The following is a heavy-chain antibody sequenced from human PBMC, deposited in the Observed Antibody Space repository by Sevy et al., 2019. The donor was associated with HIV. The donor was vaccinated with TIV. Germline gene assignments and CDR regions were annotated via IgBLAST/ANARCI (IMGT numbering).Heavy chain of an antibody. CDR2: INPNSGGT. J-gene: IGHJ4*02. V-gene: IGHV1-2*02. CDR1: GYTFTGYY. CDR3: ASGEHGYRLTGYFYY. Sequence: ASVKVSCKASGYTFTGYYMHWVRQAPGQGLEWMGWINPNSGGTNYAQKFQGRVTMTRDTSISTAYMELSRLRSDDTAVYYCASGEHGYRLTGYFYYWGQGTLVTVSS. D-gene: IGHD5-18*01.